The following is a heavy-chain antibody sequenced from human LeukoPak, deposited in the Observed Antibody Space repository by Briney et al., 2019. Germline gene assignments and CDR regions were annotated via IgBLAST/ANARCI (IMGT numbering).Heavy chain of an antibody. CDR3: ARDPGYSYSYPFDY. D-gene: IGHD5-18*01. Sequence: GGSLRLSCAASGFTFSSYAMSWVRQAPGKGLEWVSTISGSGGSTYHAGSVKGRFAISRDNSKNTLYVQMNSVRAEDTPVYYCARDPGYSYSYPFDYWGQGNLVTVS. CDR1: GFTFSSYA. V-gene: IGHV3-23*01. CDR2: ISGSGGST. J-gene: IGHJ4*02.